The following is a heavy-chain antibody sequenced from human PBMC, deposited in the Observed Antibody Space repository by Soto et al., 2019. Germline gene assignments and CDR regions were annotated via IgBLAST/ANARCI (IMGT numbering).Heavy chain of an antibody. Sequence: GESLKISCTGSGYNFATNWIAWVRQVPGKGLEWMAIIYPGDSDSRHSPSFSGQVTISADKSISTAYLQWGSLRASDTAIYYCARQSSSSWYGNAFDIWGQGTMVTVSS. CDR1: GYNFATNW. D-gene: IGHD6-13*01. CDR3: ARQSSSSWYGNAFDI. V-gene: IGHV5-51*01. CDR2: IYPGDSDS. J-gene: IGHJ3*02.